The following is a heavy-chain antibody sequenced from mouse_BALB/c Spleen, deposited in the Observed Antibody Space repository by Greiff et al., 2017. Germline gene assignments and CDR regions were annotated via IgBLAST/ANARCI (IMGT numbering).Heavy chain of an antibody. Sequence: QVQLQQSGPGLVQPSQSLSITCTVSGFSLTSYGVHWVRQSPGKGLEWLGVIWSGGSTDYNAAFISRLSISKDNSKSQVFFKMNSLQANDTAIYYCARRGIHYYGQISYYYAMDYWGQGTSVTVSS. CDR3: ARRGIHYYGQISYYYAMDY. J-gene: IGHJ4*01. CDR2: IWSGGST. CDR1: GFSLTSYG. D-gene: IGHD1-2*01. V-gene: IGHV2-2*02.